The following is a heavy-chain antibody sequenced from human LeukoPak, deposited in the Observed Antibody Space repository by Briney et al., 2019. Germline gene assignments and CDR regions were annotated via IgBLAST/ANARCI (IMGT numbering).Heavy chain of an antibody. CDR1: GGSISSYY. J-gene: IGHJ4*02. D-gene: IGHD3-10*01. CDR2: IYSSGST. Sequence: SETLSLTCTVSGGSISSYYWSWIRQPAGKGLEWIGRIYSSGSTNYNPSLKSRITMSVDTSKNQFSLKLSSVTAADTAVYYCARHKWFGELWDYWGQGTLVTVSS. V-gene: IGHV4-4*07. CDR3: ARHKWFGELWDY.